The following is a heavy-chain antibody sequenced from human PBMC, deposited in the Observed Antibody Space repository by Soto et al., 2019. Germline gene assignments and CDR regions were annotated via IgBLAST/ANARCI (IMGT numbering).Heavy chain of an antibody. CDR3: AKDPYYTLTGYNNWFDP. Sequence: EVQLVESGGGLVQPGRSLRLSCAASGFTFHNYAMHWVRQAPGKGLEWVAGISWNSGNIDFGDSVKGRFTISRDNAKNSLYLQMNSLRPEDTAVYYCAKDPYYTLTGYNNWFDPWGQGTLVTVSS. V-gene: IGHV3-9*01. CDR2: ISWNSGNI. CDR1: GFTFHNYA. D-gene: IGHD3-9*01. J-gene: IGHJ5*02.